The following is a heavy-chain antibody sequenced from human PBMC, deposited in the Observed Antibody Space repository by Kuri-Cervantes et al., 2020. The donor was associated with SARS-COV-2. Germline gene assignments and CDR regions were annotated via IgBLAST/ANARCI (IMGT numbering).Heavy chain of an antibody. CDR1: GGSISSSSYY. CDR2: IYYSGST. V-gene: IGHV4-39*07. Sequence: SETLSLTCTVSGGSISSSSYYWGWIRQPPGKGLEWIGSIYYSGSTYYNPSLKSRVTMSVDTSKNQFSLKLSSVTAADTAVYYCARGVAAAFGYFDYWGQGTLVTVSS. J-gene: IGHJ4*02. D-gene: IGHD6-13*01. CDR3: ARGVAAAFGYFDY.